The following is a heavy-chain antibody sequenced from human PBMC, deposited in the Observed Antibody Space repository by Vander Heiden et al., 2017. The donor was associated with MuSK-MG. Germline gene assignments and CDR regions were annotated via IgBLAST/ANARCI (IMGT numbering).Heavy chain of an antibody. J-gene: IGHJ3*02. Sequence: QVQLVEAGGGVVQPGRCVRFSCAAFAFTFSSYAMHWVRQAPGKGVEWFAVISYHGSNKSSADVGKVRFTISRDNSKNTRDLKMNSMRAEEKAFYYCAIGLASTIAPITAFDIWGQGTMVTVCS. CDR1: AFTFSSYA. V-gene: IGHV3-30*11. CDR2: ISYHGSNK. D-gene: IGHD3-3*01. CDR3: AIGLASTIAPITAFDI.